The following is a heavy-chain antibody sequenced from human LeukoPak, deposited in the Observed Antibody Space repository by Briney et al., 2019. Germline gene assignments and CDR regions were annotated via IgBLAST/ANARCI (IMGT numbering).Heavy chain of an antibody. CDR1: GYTFTSYA. CDR2: ISAYSGNT. Sequence: ASVRVSCKASGYTFTSYAISWVRQAPGQGLEWMGWISAYSGNTSYAQKVQGRVTMTRDTSTTTAYMELRSLRFDDTAVYYCVRDRDCSGRDCHSPAAGWFAPWGQGTLVTVSS. CDR3: VRDRDCSGRDCHSPAAGWFAP. V-gene: IGHV1-18*04. D-gene: IGHD2-15*01. J-gene: IGHJ5*02.